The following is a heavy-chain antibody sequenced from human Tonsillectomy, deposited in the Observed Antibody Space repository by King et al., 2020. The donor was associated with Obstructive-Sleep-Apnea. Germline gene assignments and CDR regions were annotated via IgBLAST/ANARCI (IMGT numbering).Heavy chain of an antibody. J-gene: IGHJ6*02. D-gene: IGHD3-10*01. CDR1: GFTFSSYG. Sequence: VQLVESGGGVVQPGRSLRLSCAASGFTFSSYGMHWVRQAPGKGLEWVAVIWYDGSNKYYADSVKGRFTISRDNSKNTLYLQMNSLRAEDTAVYYCAKVRDLLWFGELLYKNYYYYGMDVWGQGTTVTVSS. CDR2: IWYDGSNK. CDR3: AKVRDLLWFGELLYKNYYYYGMDV. V-gene: IGHV3-33*06.